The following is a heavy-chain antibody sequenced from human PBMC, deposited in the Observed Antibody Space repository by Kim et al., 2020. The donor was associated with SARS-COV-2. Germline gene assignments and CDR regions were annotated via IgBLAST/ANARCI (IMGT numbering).Heavy chain of an antibody. CDR3: AKENGRSSKWYPHYYGLDV. CDR1: GFSFNLYG. D-gene: IGHD2-2*01. V-gene: IGHV3-30*18. CDR2: ISSDGSEK. Sequence: GGSLRLSCEVSGFSFNLYGMHWVRQAPGKGLEWVAVISSDGSEKYYGDSLKGRFTVSRDNSKNTLYLQMTDLRGEDTTVYFCAKENGRSSKWYPHYYGLDVWGQGTTVTVSS. J-gene: IGHJ6*02.